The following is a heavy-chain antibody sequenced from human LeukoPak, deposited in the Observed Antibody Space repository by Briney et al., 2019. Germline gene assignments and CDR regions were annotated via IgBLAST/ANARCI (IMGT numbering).Heavy chain of an antibody. V-gene: IGHV3-9*03. CDR3: AKGTTRPDAGSWFDP. CDR1: AFTFGDYA. J-gene: IGHJ5*02. D-gene: IGHD2-2*01. CDR2: ISWNSGSI. Sequence: GGSLRLSCAASAFTFGDYAMHWVRQAPGKGLEWVSGISWNSGSIDYADSVKGRFTISRDNAKNSLYLQMNSLRAEDMALYYCAKGTTRPDAGSWFDPWGQRTLVTVSS.